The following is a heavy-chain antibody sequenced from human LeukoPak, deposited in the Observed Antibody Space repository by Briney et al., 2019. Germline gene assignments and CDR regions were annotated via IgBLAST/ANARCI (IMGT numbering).Heavy chain of an antibody. J-gene: IGHJ4*02. D-gene: IGHD6-13*01. CDR3: TRHLLMEGSSWFDY. V-gene: IGHV3-73*01. Sequence: PGGSLKLSCAASGFTFSGSAMHWVRQASGKGLEWVGRIGSKTNNYATAYAASVKGRFTTSRDDSKNTAYLQMNSLKTEDTAVYYCTRHLLMEGSSWFDYWGQGTLVTVSS. CDR2: IGSKTNNYAT. CDR1: GFTFSGSA.